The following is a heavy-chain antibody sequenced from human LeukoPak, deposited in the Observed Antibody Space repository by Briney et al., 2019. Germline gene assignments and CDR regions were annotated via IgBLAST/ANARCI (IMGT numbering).Heavy chain of an antibody. CDR2: IRSKAYGGTT. J-gene: IGHJ4*02. D-gene: IGHD2-2*01. V-gene: IGHV3-49*04. CDR3: TRDRDIVVVPAATALIDY. CDR1: GFTFGDYA. Sequence: GSLRLSCTASGFTFGDYAMSWVRQAPGKGLEWVGFIRSKAYGGTTEYAASVKGRFTISRDDSKSIAYLQMNSLKTEDTAVYYCTRDRDIVVVPAATALIDYWGQGTLVTVSS.